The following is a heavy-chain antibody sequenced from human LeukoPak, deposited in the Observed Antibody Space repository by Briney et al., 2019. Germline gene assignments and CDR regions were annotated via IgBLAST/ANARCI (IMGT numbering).Heavy chain of an antibody. D-gene: IGHD1-26*01. J-gene: IGHJ4*02. CDR2: IRYDGSNK. CDR3: AGAISKGAGIDS. V-gene: IGHV3-30*02. Sequence: GGSLRLSCAASGFAFSSYGMHWVRQAPGKGLEWVAFIRYDGSNKYYADSVKGRFTISRDNSKNTLYLQMNSLTVEDTATYYCAGAISKGAGIDSWGQGTLVTVSS. CDR1: GFAFSSYG.